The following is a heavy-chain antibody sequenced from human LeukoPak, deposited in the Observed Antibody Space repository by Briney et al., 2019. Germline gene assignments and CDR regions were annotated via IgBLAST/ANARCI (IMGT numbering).Heavy chain of an antibody. V-gene: IGHV1-2*04. D-gene: IGHD6-13*01. CDR1: GYTFTGYY. CDR2: INPNSGGT. Sequence: ASVKVSCRASGYTFTGYYMHWVRQAPGQGLEWMGWINPNSGGTNYAQKFQGWVTMTRDTSINTAYMELNRMTSDDTAIYYCARATVPHSSSWAYWGQGTPVTVSS. CDR3: ARATVPHSSSWAY. J-gene: IGHJ4*02.